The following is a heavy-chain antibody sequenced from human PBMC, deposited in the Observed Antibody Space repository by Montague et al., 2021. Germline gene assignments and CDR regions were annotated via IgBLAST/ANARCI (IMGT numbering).Heavy chain of an antibody. CDR1: GFTFSTYN. Sequence: SLRLSCAASGFTFSTYNIHWVRQAPGKGLEWVAALLYDGNNEYYADSVKGRFTFSRDNSKHTLYLQMNSLRAEDTAVYYCARGGGGYLDYWGQGTLVTVSS. CDR3: ARGGGGYLDY. D-gene: IGHD1-26*01. V-gene: IGHV3-30-3*01. CDR2: LLYDGNNE. J-gene: IGHJ4*03.